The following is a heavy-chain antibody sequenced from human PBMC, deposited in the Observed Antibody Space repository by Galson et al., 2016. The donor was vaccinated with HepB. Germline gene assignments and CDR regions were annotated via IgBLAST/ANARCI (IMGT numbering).Heavy chain of an antibody. V-gene: IGHV1-69*06. Sequence: SVKVSCKASGTTFSNYVVSWVRQAPGQGLEWMGGIIPIFDSTNYAQKFQGRVTISADKSTSTAYMELSSLTSEDTAVFYCTRDLVGASILDQAFDIWGQGTMVTVSS. J-gene: IGHJ3*02. CDR2: IIPIFDST. D-gene: IGHD1-26*01. CDR3: TRDLVGASILDQAFDI. CDR1: GTTFSNYV.